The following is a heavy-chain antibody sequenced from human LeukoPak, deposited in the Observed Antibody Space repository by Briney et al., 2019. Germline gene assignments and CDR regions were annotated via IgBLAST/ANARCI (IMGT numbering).Heavy chain of an antibody. D-gene: IGHD3-3*01. V-gene: IGHV1-69*04. CDR3: ARGAMVGYDFWSGVNWFDP. CDR2: IIPIFGIA. J-gene: IGHJ5*02. Sequence: SVKVSCKASGGTFSSYAISWVRQAPGQGLEWMGRIIPIFGIANYAQKFQGRVTITADKSTRTAYMELSSLRSEDTAVYYCARGAMVGYDFWSGVNWFDPWGQGTLVTVSS. CDR1: GGTFSSYA.